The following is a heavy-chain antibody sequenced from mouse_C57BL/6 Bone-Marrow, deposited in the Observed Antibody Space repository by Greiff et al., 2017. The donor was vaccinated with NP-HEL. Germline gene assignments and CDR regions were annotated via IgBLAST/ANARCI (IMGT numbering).Heavy chain of an antibody. V-gene: IGHV3-8*01. CDR2: ISYSGST. Sequence: EVQRVESGPGLVKPSQTLSLTCSVTGYSITSAYWNWIRKFPGNKLEYMGYISYSGSTYYNPSLKSGISITRDTSKNQYYLQLNAVTTEDTATYYWARSYGSSDSWDFDVWGTGTTVTVSS. D-gene: IGHD1-1*01. CDR1: GYSITSAY. J-gene: IGHJ1*03. CDR3: ARSYGSSDSWDFDV.